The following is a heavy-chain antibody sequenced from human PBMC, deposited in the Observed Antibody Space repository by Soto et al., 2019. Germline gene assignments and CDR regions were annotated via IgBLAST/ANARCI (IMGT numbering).Heavy chain of an antibody. CDR2: INWNGGRT. CDR1: GFTFDDYG. Sequence: EVQLVESGGGVVRPGGSLRLFCAASGFTFDDYGMSWDRQAPRKGLEWVSGINWNGGRTGYADSVKGRFTISRDNAKNSLYLQMNSLRAEDTALYYCARESTVRDDAFDIWGQGTMVTVSS. CDR3: ARESTVRDDAFDI. D-gene: IGHD3-10*02. V-gene: IGHV3-20*04. J-gene: IGHJ3*02.